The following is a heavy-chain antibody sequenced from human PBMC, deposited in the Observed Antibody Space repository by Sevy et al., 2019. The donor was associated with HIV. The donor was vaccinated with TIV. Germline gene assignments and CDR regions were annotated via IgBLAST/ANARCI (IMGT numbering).Heavy chain of an antibody. J-gene: IGHJ3*02. CDR3: ARDLYGGASFDI. CDR1: GGTFSSYA. Sequence: ASVKVSCKASGGTFSSYAISWVRQAPGQGLEWMGRIIPIFGTANYAQKFQGRVTITADESTSTAYMELSSLRSEDTAVYYCARDLYGGASFDIWGQGTMVTVSS. D-gene: IGHD3-10*01. V-gene: IGHV1-69*13. CDR2: IIPIFGTA.